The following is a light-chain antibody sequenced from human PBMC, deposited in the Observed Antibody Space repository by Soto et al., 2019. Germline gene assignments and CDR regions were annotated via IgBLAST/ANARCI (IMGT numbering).Light chain of an antibody. CDR3: PVWYDSLRFRV. V-gene: IGLV1-44*01. CDR1: NSNIGSNT. CDR2: GND. J-gene: IGLJ2*01. Sequence: QSVLTQPPSASGTPGQRVTISCSGSNSNIGSNTVNWYQQFPRTAPRFLIYGNDMRPSGVPERFSASKSGTSASLDISGPPSEDEADYYCPVWYDSLRFRVFGGGTQLTVL.